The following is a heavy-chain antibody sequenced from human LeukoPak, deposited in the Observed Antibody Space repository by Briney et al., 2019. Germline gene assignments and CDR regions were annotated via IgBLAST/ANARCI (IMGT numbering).Heavy chain of an antibody. CDR3: ARFAGKGDPLDY. J-gene: IGHJ4*02. CDR2: ISISVTYT. CDR1: GFTFSDYY. D-gene: IGHD1-1*01. V-gene: IGHV3-11*03. Sequence: GGSLRLSCAASGFTFSDYYTSWIRQAPGKGLEWVSYISISVTYTNYADSVKGRFTISRDSAKNSLYLQMNSLRAEDTAVYYCARFAGKGDPLDYWGQGTLVTVSS.